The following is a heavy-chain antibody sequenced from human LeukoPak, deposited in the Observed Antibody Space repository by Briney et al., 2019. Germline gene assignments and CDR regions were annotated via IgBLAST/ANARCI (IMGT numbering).Heavy chain of an antibody. D-gene: IGHD2-15*01. CDR2: INHSGST. Sequence: PSETLSLTCAVYGGSFSGYYWSWIRQPPGKGLEWIGEINHSGSTNYNPSLKSRVTISVDTSKNQFSLKLSSVTAADTAVYYCARGFSGVAAIYYYYYYMDVWGKGTTVTISS. V-gene: IGHV4-34*01. CDR1: GGSFSGYY. CDR3: ARGFSGVAAIYYYYYYMDV. J-gene: IGHJ6*03.